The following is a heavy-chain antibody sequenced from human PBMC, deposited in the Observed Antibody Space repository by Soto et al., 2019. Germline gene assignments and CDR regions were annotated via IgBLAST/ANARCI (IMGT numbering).Heavy chain of an antibody. CDR1: GFSLTIAG. Sequence: GGSLRLSCTSSGFSLTIAGMSWVRQAPGKGLEWVGRIKSKSDGGTTDYAAPVKGRFSISRDDSKNTLYLQMNSLKTEDTAVYYCATELYCTSTACYAGDYWGQGILVTVSS. CDR2: IKSKSDGGTT. V-gene: IGHV3-15*01. J-gene: IGHJ4*02. CDR3: ATELYCTSTACYAGDY. D-gene: IGHD2-2*01.